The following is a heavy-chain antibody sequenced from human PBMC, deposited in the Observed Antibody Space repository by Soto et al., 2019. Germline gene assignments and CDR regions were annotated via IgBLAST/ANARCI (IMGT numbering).Heavy chain of an antibody. V-gene: IGHV3-48*02. J-gene: IGHJ4*02. CDR1: GFTFSNYG. D-gene: IGHD6-6*01. CDR3: ARGGAARPDY. Sequence: EVQLVESGGGLVQRGGSLRLSCAVSGFTFSNYGLNWVRQAPGKGLAWVSYISSSGSTIQYADSVKGRFTISRDNAKNSLYLQMNSLRDEDTAVYYCARGGAARPDYWGQGTLVTVPS. CDR2: ISSSGSTI.